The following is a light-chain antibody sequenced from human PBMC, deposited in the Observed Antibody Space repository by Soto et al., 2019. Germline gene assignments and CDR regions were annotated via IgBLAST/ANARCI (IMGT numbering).Light chain of an antibody. CDR3: VLYMGSGIWV. Sequence: QAVVTQEPSFSVSPGGTVTLTCGLSSGSVSTSYYPSWYQQTPGQAPRTLIYSTNTRSSGVPDRFSGSILGNKAALTITGAQADDESDYSCVLYMGSGIWVFGGGTQLTVL. CDR1: SGSVSTSYY. CDR2: STN. J-gene: IGLJ3*02. V-gene: IGLV8-61*01.